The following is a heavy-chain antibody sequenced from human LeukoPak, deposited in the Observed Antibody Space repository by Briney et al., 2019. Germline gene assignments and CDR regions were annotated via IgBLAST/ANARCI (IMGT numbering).Heavy chain of an antibody. Sequence: GGSLRLSCSASGFTFSNYSMNWVRQAPGKGLEWVSAISGSGGSTYYADSVKGRFTISRDNSKDTLYLQMNSLRAEDTAVYYCAKFPGYYDSGGYWLWGQGTLVTVSS. CDR3: AKFPGYYDSGGYWL. J-gene: IGHJ4*02. V-gene: IGHV3-23*01. D-gene: IGHD3-22*01. CDR1: GFTFSNYS. CDR2: ISGSGGST.